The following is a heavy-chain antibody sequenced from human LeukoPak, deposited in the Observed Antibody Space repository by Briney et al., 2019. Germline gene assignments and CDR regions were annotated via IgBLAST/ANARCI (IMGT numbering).Heavy chain of an antibody. CDR3: ARAVCPTIKFCDSSYFMDV. CDR1: GFSLRIFG. D-gene: IGHD6-6*01. CDR2: IIWRGPST. J-gene: IGHJ6*03. Sequence: PGGSLRLSCSASGFSLRIFGVTWSRQVPGKGLEWFAGIIWRGPSTGYADSVRGRFTISRDNAKNSLYLQINSLRAEDTALYYCARAVCPTIKFCDSSYFMDVWGKGTTVNVS. V-gene: IGHV3-20*04.